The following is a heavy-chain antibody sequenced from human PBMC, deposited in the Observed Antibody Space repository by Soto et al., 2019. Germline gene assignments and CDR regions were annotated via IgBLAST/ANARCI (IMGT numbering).Heavy chain of an antibody. Sequence: QVQLVQSGAEVKKPGASVKVSCKASGYTFTSYDINWVRQATGQGLEWMGWMNPNSGNTGYAQKFQGRVTMTRNTSISTAYMELSSLRSEDTAVYYCARGSYYDILTGYWEPYNWFDPWGQGTLVTVSS. CDR3: ARGSYYDILTGYWEPYNWFDP. CDR1: GYTFTSYD. CDR2: MNPNSGNT. J-gene: IGHJ5*02. D-gene: IGHD3-9*01. V-gene: IGHV1-8*01.